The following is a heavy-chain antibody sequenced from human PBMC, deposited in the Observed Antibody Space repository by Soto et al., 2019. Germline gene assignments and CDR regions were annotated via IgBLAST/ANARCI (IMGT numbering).Heavy chain of an antibody. V-gene: IGHV1-2*02. D-gene: IGHD3-22*01. CDR1: GYTFTGCL. CDR3: ASPPYYHDSSGYYTAYFDY. Sequence: GASVKVSCRASGYTFTGCLMHWVRQAPGQGLEWMGWINTNNGGTNSAQKFQCRVTMTMDTSINTVYMELSSLRYDDTAIYPCASPPYYHDSSGYYTAYFDYLGQVNLVAVSS. J-gene: IGHJ4*02. CDR2: INTNNGGT.